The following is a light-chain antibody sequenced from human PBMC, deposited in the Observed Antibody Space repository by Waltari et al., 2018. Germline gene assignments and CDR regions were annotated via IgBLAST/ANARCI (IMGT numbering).Light chain of an antibody. J-gene: IGKJ3*01. V-gene: IGKV4-1*01. Sequence: DIVMTQSPDSLAVSLGERATINCKSSQSVLYSSNNKNYLAWYQQKAGQPPKLLIYWASTRESGVPDRVSGSGSGTDFTLTISSLQAEDVAVYYCQQYYNTPSTFGPGTKVDIK. CDR1: QSVLYSSNNKNY. CDR2: WAS. CDR3: QQYYNTPST.